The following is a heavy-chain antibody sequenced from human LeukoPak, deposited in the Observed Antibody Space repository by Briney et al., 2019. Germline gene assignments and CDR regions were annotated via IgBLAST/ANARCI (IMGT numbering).Heavy chain of an antibody. Sequence: SETLSLTCTVSGGSISSSSYYWGWIRQPPGKGLEWIGSIYYSGSTYYNPSLKSRVTISVDTSKNQFSLHLHSVTPEDTAVYYCARDDGSSSWNYFDYWAQGTLVTVSS. V-gene: IGHV4-39*02. J-gene: IGHJ4*02. D-gene: IGHD6-13*01. CDR1: GGSISSSSYY. CDR2: IYYSGST. CDR3: ARDDGSSSWNYFDY.